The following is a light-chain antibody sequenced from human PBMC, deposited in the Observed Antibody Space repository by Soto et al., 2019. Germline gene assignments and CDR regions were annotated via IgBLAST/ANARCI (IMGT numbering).Light chain of an antibody. V-gene: IGLV2-23*02. J-gene: IGLJ2*01. Sequence: QSVLTQPASVSGSPGQSITISCTGTSSDVGSYNLVSWYQQHPGKAPKLMIYEVSKRPSGVSNRFSGSKSGNTASLTISGLQAEDEADYYCSSYAGRSNFGAFGGGTKVTVL. CDR3: SSYAGRSNFGA. CDR2: EVS. CDR1: SSDVGSYNL.